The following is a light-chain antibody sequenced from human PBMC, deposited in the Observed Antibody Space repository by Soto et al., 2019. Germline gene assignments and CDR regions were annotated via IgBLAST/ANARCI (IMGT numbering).Light chain of an antibody. CDR3: SSYTSSSTQFV. CDR2: DVS. Sequence: QSVLTQPASVSGYPGQSITISCTGTSSDVGGYNYVSWYQQHPGKAPKLMIYDVSNRPSGVSNRFSGSKSGNTASLTISGLQAEDEADYYCSSYTSSSTQFVFGTGTKVTVL. CDR1: SSDVGGYNY. J-gene: IGLJ1*01. V-gene: IGLV2-14*01.